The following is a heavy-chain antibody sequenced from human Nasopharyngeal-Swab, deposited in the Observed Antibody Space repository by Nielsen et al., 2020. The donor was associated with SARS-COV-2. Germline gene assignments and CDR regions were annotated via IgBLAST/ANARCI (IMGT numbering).Heavy chain of an antibody. CDR1: GFTFSSYS. CDR2: ISSSSSTI. Sequence: GESLKISCAASGFTFSSYSMNWVRQAPGKGLEWVSYISSSSSTIYYADSVKGRFTISRDNAKNSLYLQMTSLRDEDTAVYYCARDPAIAPTHYYYYGMDVWGQGTTVTVSS. J-gene: IGHJ6*02. D-gene: IGHD6-13*01. V-gene: IGHV3-48*02. CDR3: ARDPAIAPTHYYYYGMDV.